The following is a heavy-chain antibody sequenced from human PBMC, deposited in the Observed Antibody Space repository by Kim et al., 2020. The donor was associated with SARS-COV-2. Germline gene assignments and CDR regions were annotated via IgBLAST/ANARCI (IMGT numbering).Heavy chain of an antibody. CDR3: ARVKVQIVVVPAAIEGRPNWFDP. CDR2: INHSGST. J-gene: IGHJ5*02. Sequence: SETLSLTCAVYGGSFSGYYWSWIRQPPGKGLEWIGEINHSGSTNYNPSLKSRVTISVDTSKNQFSLKLSSVTAADTAVYYCARVKVQIVVVPAAIEGRPNWFDPWGQGTLVTVSS. CDR1: GGSFSGYY. D-gene: IGHD2-2*01. V-gene: IGHV4-34*01.